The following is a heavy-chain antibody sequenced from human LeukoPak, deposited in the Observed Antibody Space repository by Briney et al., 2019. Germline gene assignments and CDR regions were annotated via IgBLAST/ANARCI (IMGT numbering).Heavy chain of an antibody. D-gene: IGHD6-19*01. CDR1: GYTFTSYD. V-gene: IGHV1-8*03. J-gene: IGHJ4*02. CDR3: ARARMSHNSGWSTPGRRFDY. Sequence: ASVKVSCKASGYTFTSYDINWVRQATGQGLEWMGWMNPNSGNTGYAQKFQGRVTITRNTSISTAYMELSSLRSEDTAVYYCARARMSHNSGWSTPGRRFDYWGQGNLVIVSS. CDR2: MNPNSGNT.